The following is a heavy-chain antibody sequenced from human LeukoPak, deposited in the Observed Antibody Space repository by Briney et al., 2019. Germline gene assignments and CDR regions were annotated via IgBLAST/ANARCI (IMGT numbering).Heavy chain of an antibody. V-gene: IGHV1-2*02. D-gene: IGHD3-3*01. Sequence: ASVKVSCKASGYTFTGYYMHWVRQAPGQGLEWMGWINPNSGGTNYAQKFQGRVTMTRDTFISTAYMELSRLRSDDTAVYYCARDLESYDFWSGRYYYYYMDVWGKGTTVTVSS. J-gene: IGHJ6*03. CDR1: GYTFTGYY. CDR2: INPNSGGT. CDR3: ARDLESYDFWSGRYYYYYMDV.